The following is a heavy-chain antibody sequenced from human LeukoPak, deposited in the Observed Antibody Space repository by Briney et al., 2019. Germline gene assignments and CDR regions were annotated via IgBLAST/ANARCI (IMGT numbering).Heavy chain of an antibody. CDR3: ATLKAAAVYYYYMDV. CDR2: FYYSGST. D-gene: IGHD6-13*01. V-gene: IGHV4-39*01. CDR1: GGSISSTSYY. Sequence: PSETLSLTCIVSGGSISSTSYYWGWIRQPPGKGLEWIGSFYYSGSTYYNPSLKSRVTISVDPSKNQFSLKLSSVTAADTALYYCATLKAAAVYYYYMDVWGKGTTVTVSS. J-gene: IGHJ6*03.